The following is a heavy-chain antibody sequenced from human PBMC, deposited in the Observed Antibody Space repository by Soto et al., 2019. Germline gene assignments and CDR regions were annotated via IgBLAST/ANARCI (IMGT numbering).Heavy chain of an antibody. J-gene: IGHJ6*02. CDR2: INPNSGGT. CDR3: AIDKAGYYDSSGYYYLVGYYYGMDV. Sequence: ASVKVSCKASGYTFTGYYMHWVRQAPGQGLEWMGWINPNSGGTNYAQKFQGWVTMTRDTSISTAYMELSRLRSDDTAVYYCAIDKAGYYDSSGYYYLVGYYYGMDVWGQGTTVTVSS. V-gene: IGHV1-2*04. D-gene: IGHD3-22*01. CDR1: GYTFTGYY.